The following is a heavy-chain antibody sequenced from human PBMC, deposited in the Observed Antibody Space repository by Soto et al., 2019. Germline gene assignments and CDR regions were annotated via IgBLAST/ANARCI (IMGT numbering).Heavy chain of an antibody. CDR1: GFTFSSYA. J-gene: IGHJ4*02. Sequence: VQLLESGGGLVQPGGSLRLSCAASGFTFSSYAMNWVRQAPGKGLEWVSGISGSGGSTYYAGSVKGQFTISRDNSKNTLYLQMNSLRAEDTAVYYCAKAYDYGDYCLDNWGQGTLVTVSS. V-gene: IGHV3-23*01. CDR2: ISGSGGST. CDR3: AKAYDYGDYCLDN. D-gene: IGHD4-17*01.